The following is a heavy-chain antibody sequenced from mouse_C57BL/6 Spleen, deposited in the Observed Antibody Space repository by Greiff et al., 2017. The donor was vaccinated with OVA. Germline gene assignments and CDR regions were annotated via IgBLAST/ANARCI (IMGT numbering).Heavy chain of an antibody. J-gene: IGHJ1*03. CDR2: INPSSGYT. CDR3: ALRDWYCDV. CDR1: GYTFTSYW. V-gene: IGHV1-7*01. Sequence: QVQLKQSGAELAKPGASVKLSCKASGYTFTSYWMHWVKQRPGQGLEWIGYINPSSGYTKYNQKFKDKATLTADKSSSTASMQLSSLTYEDAAVYYCALRDWYCDVWGTGTTVTVSS.